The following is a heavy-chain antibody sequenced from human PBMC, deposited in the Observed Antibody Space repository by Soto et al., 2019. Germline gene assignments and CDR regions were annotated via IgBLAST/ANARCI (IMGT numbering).Heavy chain of an antibody. CDR2: INSDGSNI. CDR1: GFTFTSFW. V-gene: IGHV3-74*01. D-gene: IGHD2-21*01. Sequence: VQLVQSGGGSVQPGGSLRLSCEASGFTFTSFWMHWVRQVPGKGLVWVSRINSDGSNIRYADSVKGRFTVSRDNAKGTLYLQMNCLTVEDTAVYYCARDGAQIVVLGANYDYWGQGTLVTVSS. J-gene: IGHJ4*02. CDR3: ARDGAQIVVLGANYDY.